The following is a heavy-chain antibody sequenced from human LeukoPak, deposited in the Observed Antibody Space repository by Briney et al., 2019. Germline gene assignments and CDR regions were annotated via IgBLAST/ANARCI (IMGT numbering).Heavy chain of an antibody. V-gene: IGHV3-49*03. CDR3: TKGDYHAY. CDR2: IRSNTYGGTA. J-gene: IGHJ4*02. CDR1: GFTFGDYA. Sequence: GGSLRLSCTASGFTFGDYAMSWFRQAPGRGLEWVGFIRSNTYGGTAEYAASVKGRFTISRDDSKSIAYLQMNSLKTEDTAVYYCTKGDYHAYWGQGTLATVSS.